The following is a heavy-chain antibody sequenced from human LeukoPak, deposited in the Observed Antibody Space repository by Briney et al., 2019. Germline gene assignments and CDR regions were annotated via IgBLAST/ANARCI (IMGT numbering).Heavy chain of an antibody. Sequence: GGSLRLSCAASGFTFSSYAMHWVRQAPGKGLEWVAVISYDGSNKYYADSVKGRFTISRDNSKNTLYLQMNSLRAEDTAVYYCARVSVTHTSDALDIWGQGTMVTVSS. CDR3: ARVSVTHTSDALDI. CDR1: GFTFSSYA. D-gene: IGHD4-17*01. J-gene: IGHJ3*02. V-gene: IGHV3-30-3*01. CDR2: ISYDGSNK.